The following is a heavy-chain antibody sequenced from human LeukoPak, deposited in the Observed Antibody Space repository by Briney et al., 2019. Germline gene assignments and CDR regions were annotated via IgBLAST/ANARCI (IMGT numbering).Heavy chain of an antibody. CDR1: GFTFSSYS. V-gene: IGHV3-48*02. Sequence: GGSLRLSCAASGFTFSSYSMNWVRQAPGKGLEWVSYISSSSSTIYYADSVKGRFTISRDNAKKSLSLQMNSLRDEDTAAYYCARAQDMDVWGQGTTVTVSS. CDR2: ISSSSSTI. CDR3: ARAQDMDV. J-gene: IGHJ6*02.